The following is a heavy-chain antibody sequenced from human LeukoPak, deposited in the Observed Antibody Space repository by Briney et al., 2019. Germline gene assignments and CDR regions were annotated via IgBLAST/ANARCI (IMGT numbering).Heavy chain of an antibody. D-gene: IGHD1-1*01. V-gene: IGHV3-7*01. CDR3: ARDYWRSIDH. CDR1: GLTFSNYW. Sequence: GGSLRLSCVVSGLTFSNYWMIWVRRAPGKGLESVAIVNEDGSAKYYLDSVKGRFTISRDNARNSLYLEMNSLRAEDTAVYYCARDYWRSIDHWGQGTLVTVSS. J-gene: IGHJ4*02. CDR2: VNEDGSAK.